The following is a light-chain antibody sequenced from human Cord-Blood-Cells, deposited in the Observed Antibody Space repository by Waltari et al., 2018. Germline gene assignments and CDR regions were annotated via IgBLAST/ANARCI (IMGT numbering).Light chain of an antibody. CDR1: QSVSSY. J-gene: IGKJ3*01. CDR3: QQRSNWPPLFT. V-gene: IGKV3-11*01. Sequence: EIVLTQSPATLSLSPGERATLSSRASQSVSSYLAWYQQTPGQAPRLLIYDASNRATGIPARFSGSGSGTDFTLTISSLEPEDFAVYYCQQRSNWPPLFTFGPGTKVDIK. CDR2: DAS.